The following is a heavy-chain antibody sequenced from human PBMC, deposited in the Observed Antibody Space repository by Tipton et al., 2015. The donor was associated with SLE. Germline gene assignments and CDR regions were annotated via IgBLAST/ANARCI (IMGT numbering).Heavy chain of an antibody. Sequence: SLRLSCAASGFTFSSFWMHWVRQVPGKGLVWVSRTNSDGSTTGYADSVKGRFTISRHNAKNTLFLQMNSLRAEDTAVYYCARDYNHRYFYYGMDVWGQGTTVTVS. D-gene: IGHD1-1*01. J-gene: IGHJ6*02. CDR3: ARDYNHRYFYYGMDV. V-gene: IGHV3-74*01. CDR1: GFTFSSFW. CDR2: TNSDGSTT.